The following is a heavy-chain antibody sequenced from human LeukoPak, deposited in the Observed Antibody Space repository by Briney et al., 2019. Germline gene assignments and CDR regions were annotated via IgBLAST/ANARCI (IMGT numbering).Heavy chain of an antibody. CDR2: INTNTGNP. V-gene: IGHV7-4-1*02. CDR1: GYTFTSYA. Sequence: GASVKVSCKASGYTFTSYAMNWVRQAPGQGLEWMGWINTNTGNPTYAQGFTGRFVFSLDTSVSTAYLQISSLKAEDTAVYYCASQVVVAARGAFDIWGQGTMVTVSS. J-gene: IGHJ3*02. D-gene: IGHD2-15*01. CDR3: ASQVVVAARGAFDI.